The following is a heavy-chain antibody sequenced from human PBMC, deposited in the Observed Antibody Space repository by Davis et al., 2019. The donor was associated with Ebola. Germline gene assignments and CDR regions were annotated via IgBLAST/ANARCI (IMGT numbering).Heavy chain of an antibody. CDR2: LYRDGRT. Sequence: GGSLRLSCAASGLIVSDNYMSWVRQAPGKGPEWVSVLYRDGRTYYADSVKGRFTISRDNSKNTLYLQMNSLRAEDTAVYHCARHASGDFWYFGLWGRGTRVTVSS. CDR1: GLIVSDNY. J-gene: IGHJ2*01. CDR3: ARHASGDFWYFGL. D-gene: IGHD4-17*01. V-gene: IGHV3-53*01.